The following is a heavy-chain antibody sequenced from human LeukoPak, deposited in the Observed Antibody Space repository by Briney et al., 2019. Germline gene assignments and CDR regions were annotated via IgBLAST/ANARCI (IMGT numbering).Heavy chain of an antibody. V-gene: IGHV3-23*01. CDR3: ARTLVRFLEPRDGMDV. J-gene: IGHJ6*02. CDR1: GFTFSSYA. Sequence: PGESLKISCAASGFTFSSYAMTWVRQAPGKGLEWVSVINASGGGSYYADSVKGRFTISRDNAKNSLYLQMNSLRAEDTALYYCARTLVRFLEPRDGMDVWGRGTTVTVSS. CDR2: INASGGGS. D-gene: IGHD3-3*01.